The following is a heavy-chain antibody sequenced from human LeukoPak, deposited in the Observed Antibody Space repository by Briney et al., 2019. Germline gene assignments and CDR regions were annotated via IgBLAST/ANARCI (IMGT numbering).Heavy chain of an antibody. CDR2: IRYDGSNK. J-gene: IGHJ4*02. D-gene: IGHD6-19*01. CDR1: GFTFSSYG. V-gene: IGHV3-30*02. Sequence: PGGSLRLSCAASGFTFSSYGMHWVRQAPGKGLEWVAFIRYDGSNKYYADSVKGRFTISRDNSKNTLYLQMNSLRAEDTAVYYCASGGDSSGWFTTYYFDYWGQGTLVTVSS. CDR3: ASGGDSSGWFTTYYFDY.